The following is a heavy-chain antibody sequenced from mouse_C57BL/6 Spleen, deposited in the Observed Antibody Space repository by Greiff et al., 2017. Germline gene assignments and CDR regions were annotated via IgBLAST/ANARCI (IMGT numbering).Heavy chain of an antibody. Sequence: VQLQQSGPELVKPGASVKISCKASGYAFSSSWMNWVKQRPGKGLEWIGRIYPGDGDTNYNGKFNGKATLTADKSSSTAYMQLSSLTSEDSAVYFGARGGYYSNEYFDVWGTGTTVTVSS. J-gene: IGHJ1*03. V-gene: IGHV1-82*01. CDR1: GYAFSSSW. D-gene: IGHD2-5*01. CDR3: ARGGYYSNEYFDV. CDR2: IYPGDGDT.